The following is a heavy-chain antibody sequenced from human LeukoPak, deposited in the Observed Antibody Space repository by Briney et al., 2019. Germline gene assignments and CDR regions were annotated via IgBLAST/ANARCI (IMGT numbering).Heavy chain of an antibody. D-gene: IGHD6-13*01. J-gene: IGHJ4*02. V-gene: IGHV3-11*04. Sequence: GGSLRLSCEASGFTFSDYYMIWIRQAPGKGLEWVSYITTGSTIYAADSVKGRFTISRDNCKNTLYLQMSSLRAEDTAVYYCVKDVEGSSWYGPDYWGQGTLVTVSS. CDR1: GFTFSDYY. CDR3: VKDVEGSSWYGPDY. CDR2: ITTGSTI.